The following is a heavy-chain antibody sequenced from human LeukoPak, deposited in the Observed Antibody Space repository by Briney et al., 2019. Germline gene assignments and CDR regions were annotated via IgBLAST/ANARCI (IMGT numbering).Heavy chain of an antibody. V-gene: IGHV4-38-2*01. CDR3: ARIRMITFGGVIVRTYYFDY. Sequence: SETLSLTCAVSTYSISSGYYWGWSRQPPGKGLEWIGSIYHRGNTYYNPSLKSRVTISVDTSKNQFSLKLSSVTAADTAVYYCARIRMITFGGVIVRTYYFDYWGQGTLVIVSS. CDR1: TYSISSGYY. CDR2: IYHRGNT. D-gene: IGHD3-16*02. J-gene: IGHJ4*02.